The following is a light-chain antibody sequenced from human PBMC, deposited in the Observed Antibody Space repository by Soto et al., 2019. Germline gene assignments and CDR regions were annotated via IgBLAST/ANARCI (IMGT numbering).Light chain of an antibody. Sequence: QSALTQPASVSGAPGQSSTISCTGMNSGVGGYNYVSWYQQYPGKPPKLMIYDVSNRPSGVSHRFSGSKSGYTASLTISGLQAEDEAHYYCISYTSSSTRVVFGGGTKVTVL. J-gene: IGLJ2*01. V-gene: IGLV2-14*03. CDR2: DVS. CDR1: NSGVGGYNY. CDR3: ISYTSSSTRVV.